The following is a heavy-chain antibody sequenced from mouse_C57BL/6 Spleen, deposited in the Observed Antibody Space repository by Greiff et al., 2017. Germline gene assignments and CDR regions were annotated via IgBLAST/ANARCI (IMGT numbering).Heavy chain of an antibody. D-gene: IGHD1-1*01. CDR2: IDPEDGDT. J-gene: IGHJ2*01. CDR3: TEGYYYGSSLDY. CDR1: GFNIKDYY. Sequence: EVQLQQSGAELVRPGASVKLSCTASGFNIKDYYMHWVKQRPEQGLEWIGRIDPEDGDTEYAPKFQGKATMTAETSSNTAYLQLSSLTSEDTAVYYCTEGYYYGSSLDYWGQGTTLTVSS. V-gene: IGHV14-1*01.